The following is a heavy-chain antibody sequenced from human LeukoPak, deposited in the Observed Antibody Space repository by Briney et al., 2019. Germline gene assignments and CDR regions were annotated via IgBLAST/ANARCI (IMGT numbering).Heavy chain of an antibody. J-gene: IGHJ4*02. CDR1: GGSISSRSYY. CDR2: ISYRGST. V-gene: IGHV4-39*07. Sequence: SETLSLTCTVAGGSISSRSYYWGWIRQPPGKGLEWIGSISYRGSTYYIPSLRSRVTISVDTSKNQFSLKLSSVTAADTAVYYCTRDQGSTPTDYWGQGTLVTVSS. CDR3: TRDQGSTPTDY.